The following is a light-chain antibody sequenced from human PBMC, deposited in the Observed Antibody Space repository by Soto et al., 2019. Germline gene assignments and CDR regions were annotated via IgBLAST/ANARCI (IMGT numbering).Light chain of an antibody. J-gene: IGKJ1*01. CDR1: QGISTY. V-gene: IGKV1-39*01. CDR3: QQSYSTTST. Sequence: DIQMTQSPSSLSASVGDRVTITCRASQGISTYLNWYQQKPGKAPKLLIYAASSLQSGVPSRFSGSGSETDFTLTISSLQPEDFATYSCQQSYSTTSTFGQGTKVEIK. CDR2: AAS.